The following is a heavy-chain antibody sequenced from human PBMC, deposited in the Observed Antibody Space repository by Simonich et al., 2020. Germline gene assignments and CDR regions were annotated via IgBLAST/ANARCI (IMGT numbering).Heavy chain of an antibody. Sequence: QVQLVQSGAEVKKPGASVKVSCKASGYTFTGYYMHGVRQAPGPGLEGIGWINPNRGGTNDAQKFQGRVTMTRDTSISTAYMELSRLRSDDTAVYYCAREVLTGIFTFDYWGQGTLVTVSS. CDR2: INPNRGGT. D-gene: IGHD7-27*01. CDR3: AREVLTGIFTFDY. J-gene: IGHJ4*02. V-gene: IGHV1-2*02. CDR1: GYTFTGYY.